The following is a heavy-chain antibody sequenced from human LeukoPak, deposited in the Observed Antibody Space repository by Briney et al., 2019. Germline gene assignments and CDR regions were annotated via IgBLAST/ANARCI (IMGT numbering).Heavy chain of an antibody. CDR2: IKQDGSEK. CDR1: GFTFSSYW. D-gene: IGHD3-22*01. CDR3: ARVQYYYDSSGYYSLRAFDI. Sequence: GGSLRLSCAASGFTFSSYWMSRVRQAPGKGLEWVANIKQDGSEKYYVDSVKGRFTISRDNAKNSLYLQMNSLRAEDTAVYYCARVQYYYDSSGYYSLRAFDIWGQGTMVTVSS. J-gene: IGHJ3*02. V-gene: IGHV3-7*01.